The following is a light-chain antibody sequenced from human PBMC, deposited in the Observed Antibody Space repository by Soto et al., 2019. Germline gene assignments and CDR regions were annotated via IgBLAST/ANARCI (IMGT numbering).Light chain of an antibody. V-gene: IGLV2-11*01. CDR2: DVT. CDR3: CSHAGSYTYV. CDR1: SSDVGGYNY. J-gene: IGLJ1*01. Sequence: QSALTQPRSVSGSPGQSLTISCTGTSSDVGGYNYVSWYQQHPGKVPKLMSYDVTKRPSCVPDRFSGSKSGNTASLSISGLKAEDEADYYCCSHAGSYTYVFGTGTKLTVL.